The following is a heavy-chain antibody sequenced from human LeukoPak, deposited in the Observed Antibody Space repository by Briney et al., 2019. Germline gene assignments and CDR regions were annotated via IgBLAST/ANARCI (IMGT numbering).Heavy chain of an antibody. CDR2: ISSNGI. CDR3: ARDAGGRTQREGWFDP. Sequence: GGSLRLSCAASGFTFSDYYMSWIRQAPGKGLEWVSYISSNGIYYGDSVKGRFTISRDNAKNSLYLQMNSLRVEDTAVYYCARDAGGRTQREGWFDPWGQGTLVTVSS. V-gene: IGHV3-11*04. D-gene: IGHD1-26*01. J-gene: IGHJ5*02. CDR1: GFTFSDYY.